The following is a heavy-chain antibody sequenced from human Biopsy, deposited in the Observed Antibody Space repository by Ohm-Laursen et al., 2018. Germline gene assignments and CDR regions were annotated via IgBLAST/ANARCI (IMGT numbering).Heavy chain of an antibody. CDR3: ARDYDTSGYYYAS. D-gene: IGHD3-22*01. CDR2: IFYRGST. J-gene: IGHJ5*02. CDR1: GGSISNNNYY. V-gene: IGHV4-39*01. Sequence: GTLSLTCTVSGGSISNNNYYWGWIRQPPGKGLEWIGSIFYRGSTHYKPSLKSRVNISVDMSKNQFSLKLNSVTAADTAVYYCARDYDTSGYYYASWGQGTLVTVSS.